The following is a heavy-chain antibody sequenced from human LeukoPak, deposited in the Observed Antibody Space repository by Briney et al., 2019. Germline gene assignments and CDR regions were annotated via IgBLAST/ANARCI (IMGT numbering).Heavy chain of an antibody. Sequence: GRSLRLSCAASGFTFDDYAMHWVRQAPGKGLEWVSGISWNSGSIGYADSVKGRFTISRDNAKNSLYLQMNSLRAEDMALYYCAKGPGAYYYGSGRFDPWGQGTLVTASS. J-gene: IGHJ5*02. V-gene: IGHV3-9*03. D-gene: IGHD3-10*01. CDR1: GFTFDDYA. CDR3: AKGPGAYYYGSGRFDP. CDR2: ISWNSGSI.